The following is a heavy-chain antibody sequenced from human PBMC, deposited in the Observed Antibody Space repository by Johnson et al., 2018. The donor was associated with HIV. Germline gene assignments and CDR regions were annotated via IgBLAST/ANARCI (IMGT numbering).Heavy chain of an antibody. V-gene: IGHV3-30*18. J-gene: IGHJ3*02. CDR3: AKLPGGNSGFVDAFDI. CDR2: VSYDGSNK. Sequence: QVQLVESGGGVVHPGRSLRLSCAASGFTFRSYPMNWVRQAPGKGLEWVAFVSYDGSNKYYADSVRGRFTISRDNSKNTLYLQMNSLRAEDTAVYYCAKLPGGNSGFVDAFDIWGQGTMVTVSS. CDR1: GFTFRSYP. D-gene: IGHD4-23*01.